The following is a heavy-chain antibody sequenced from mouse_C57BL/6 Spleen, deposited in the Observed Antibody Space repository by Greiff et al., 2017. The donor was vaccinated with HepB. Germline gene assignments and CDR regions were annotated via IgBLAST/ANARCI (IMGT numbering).Heavy chain of an antibody. J-gene: IGHJ2*01. CDR3: AREGPAPYYFDY. CDR1: GYSITSGYY. V-gene: IGHV3-6*01. CDR2: ISYDGSN. Sequence: ESGPGLVKPSQSLSLTCSVTGYSITSGYYWNWIRQFPGNKLEWMGYISYDGSNNYNPSLKNRISITRDTSKNQFFLKLNSVTTEDTATYYCAREGPAPYYFDYWGQGTTLTVSS.